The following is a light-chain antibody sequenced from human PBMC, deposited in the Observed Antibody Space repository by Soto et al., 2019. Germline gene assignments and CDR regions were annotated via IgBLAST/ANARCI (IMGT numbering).Light chain of an antibody. V-gene: IGLV2-14*01. CDR1: SSDVGGYNY. J-gene: IGLJ1*01. CDR2: AVS. Sequence: QSVLTQPASVSGSPGQSITISCTGTSSDVGGYNYVSWYQHHPGKAPKLMIYAVSNRPSGVSNRFSGSKSGNTASLTISGLQAEDEADYYCSSYTSSSTSYVFGTGTKLTVL. CDR3: SSYTSSSTSYV.